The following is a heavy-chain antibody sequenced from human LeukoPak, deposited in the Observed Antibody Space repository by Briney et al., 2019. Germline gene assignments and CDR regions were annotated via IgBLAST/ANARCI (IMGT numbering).Heavy chain of an antibody. V-gene: IGHV4-30-2*01. J-gene: IGHJ3*02. D-gene: IGHD2-21*02. CDR3: ARDYIVVVTASGYAFDI. CDR1: GGSISSGGYY. CDR2: IYHSGST. Sequence: SETLSLTCTVSGGSISSGGYYWSWIRQPPGKGLEWIGYIYHSGSTYYNPSLKSRVTISVDRSKNQFSLKLSSVTAADTAVYYCARDYIVVVTASGYAFDIWGQGTMVTVSS.